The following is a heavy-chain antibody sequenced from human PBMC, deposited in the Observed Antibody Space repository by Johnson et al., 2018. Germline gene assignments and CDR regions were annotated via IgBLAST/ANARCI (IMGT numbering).Heavy chain of an antibody. J-gene: IGHJ6*03. D-gene: IGHD6-19*01. CDR1: GFTFSSYG. CDR2: ISYDGSNK. Sequence: QVQLVQSGGGVVQPGRSLRLSCAASGFTFSSYGMHWVRQAPGKGLEWVAVISYDGSNKYYADSVKGRFTISRDNSKNTLYLQMNSLRAEDTAVYYCARVTAVAGYYFYYYYMDVWGKGTTVTVSS. CDR3: ARVTAVAGYYFYYYYMDV. V-gene: IGHV3-30*03.